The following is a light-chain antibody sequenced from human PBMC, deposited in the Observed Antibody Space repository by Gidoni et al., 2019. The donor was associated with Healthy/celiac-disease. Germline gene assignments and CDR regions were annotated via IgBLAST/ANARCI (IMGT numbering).Light chain of an antibody. CDR3: QQSYSTPRT. CDR1: QSISSY. J-gene: IGKJ2*01. V-gene: IGKV1-39*01. CDR2: AAS. Sequence: IQLTLPPSSLSASVGDRATLTCRGRQSISSYLNWYQQKPGKAPKLLIYAASSLQSGVPSRFSGSGSGTDFTLTISSLQPEDFATYYCQQSYSTPRTFGQGTKLEIK.